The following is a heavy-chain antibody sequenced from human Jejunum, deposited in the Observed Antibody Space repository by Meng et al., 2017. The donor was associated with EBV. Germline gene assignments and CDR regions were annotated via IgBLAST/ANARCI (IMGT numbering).Heavy chain of an antibody. V-gene: IGHV1-46*01. CDR1: GYTFTSNP. J-gene: IGHJ5*02. CDR3: ARDPCNGGACYNWFDP. CDR2: INPSGGTT. D-gene: IGHD2-21*02. Sequence: QVQLVQSGAELXXXXXSVKGSXXXSGYTFTSNPIHWMRQAPGQGLEWMGIINPSGGTTTYTKRFQGRVTMTRDTSTSTIYMDLSSLRPEDTAVYYCARDPCNGGACYNWFDPWGQGTLVTVSS.